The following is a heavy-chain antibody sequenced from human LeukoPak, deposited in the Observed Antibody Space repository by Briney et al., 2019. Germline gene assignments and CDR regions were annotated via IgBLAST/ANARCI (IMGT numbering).Heavy chain of an antibody. CDR1: GYTFTGYY. V-gene: IGHV1-2*02. D-gene: IGHD6-13*01. CDR3: ARDHPIAAAGSIDY. CDR2: INPNSGGT. J-gene: IGHJ4*02. Sequence: ASVKVSCKASGYTFTGYYMHWVRQAPGQGLEWMGWINPNSGGTDYAQKFQGRVTMTRDTSISTAYMELSRLRSDDTAVYYRARDHPIAAAGSIDYWGQGTLVTVSS.